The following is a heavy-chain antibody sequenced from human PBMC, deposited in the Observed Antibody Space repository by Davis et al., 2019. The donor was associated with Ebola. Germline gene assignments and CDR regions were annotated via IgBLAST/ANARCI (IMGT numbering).Heavy chain of an antibody. D-gene: IGHD3-10*01. V-gene: IGHV3-33*08. Sequence: LSLTCAASGFTFSSYGMHWVRQTPGKGLEWVAFIWFDGRNAHYIDSVKGRFTISRDNSKNTLYLQMNSLRAEDTAVYYCARQYGSGNYYGMDVWGQGTTVTVSS. J-gene: IGHJ6*02. CDR2: IWFDGRNA. CDR1: GFTFSSYG. CDR3: ARQYGSGNYYGMDV.